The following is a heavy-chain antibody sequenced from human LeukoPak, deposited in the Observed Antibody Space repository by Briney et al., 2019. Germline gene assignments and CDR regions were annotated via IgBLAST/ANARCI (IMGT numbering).Heavy chain of an antibody. Sequence: PGGSLRLSCAASGFTFSTYWMHWVRQAPGKGLEWVSAISGSGGSTYYADSVKGRFTISRDNSKNTLYLQMNSLRAEDTAVYYCANLRLGELWGQGTLVTVSS. CDR3: ANLRLGEL. V-gene: IGHV3-23*01. CDR1: GFTFSTYW. CDR2: ISGSGGST. J-gene: IGHJ4*02. D-gene: IGHD3-16*01.